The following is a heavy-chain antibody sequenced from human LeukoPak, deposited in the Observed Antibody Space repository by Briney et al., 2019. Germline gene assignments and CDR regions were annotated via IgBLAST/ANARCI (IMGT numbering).Heavy chain of an antibody. V-gene: IGHV4-39*01. CDR3: ARHRTAMVTAIDY. D-gene: IGHD5-18*01. CDR2: IYYSGST. J-gene: IGHJ4*02. CDR1: GGSISSSSYY. Sequence: SETLSLTCTVSGGSISSSSYYWGWIRQPPGKGLEWIGSIYYSGSTYYNPSLKSRVTISVDTSKNQFSLKLSSVTAADTAVYYCARHRTAMVTAIDYWGQGTLVTVPS.